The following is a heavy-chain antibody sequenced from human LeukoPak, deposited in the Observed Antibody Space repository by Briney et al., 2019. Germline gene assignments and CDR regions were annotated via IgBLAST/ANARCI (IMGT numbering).Heavy chain of an antibody. V-gene: IGHV4-34*01. CDR2: INHSGST. CDR1: GGSFSGYY. J-gene: IGHJ4*02. Sequence: PSETLSLTCAVYGGSFSGYYWSWIRQPPGKGLEWIGKINHSGSTNYNPSLKSRVTISVDTSKNQFSLKLSSVTAADTAVYYCARDWVAAAGISYFDYWGQGTLVTVSS. D-gene: IGHD6-13*01. CDR3: ARDWVAAAGISYFDY.